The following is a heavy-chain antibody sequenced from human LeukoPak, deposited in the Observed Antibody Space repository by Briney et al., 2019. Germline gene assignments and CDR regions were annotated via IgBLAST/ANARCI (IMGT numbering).Heavy chain of an antibody. D-gene: IGHD2-2*01. Sequence: GGSLRLSCAASGFTFSSYGMHWVRQAPGKGLEWVAFIRYDGSNKYYADSAKGRFTISRDNSKNTLYLQMNSLRAEDTAVYYCANLGYCSSTSCYYYYYYMDVWGKGTTVTVSS. J-gene: IGHJ6*03. CDR2: IRYDGSNK. CDR1: GFTFSSYG. CDR3: ANLGYCSSTSCYYYYYYMDV. V-gene: IGHV3-30*02.